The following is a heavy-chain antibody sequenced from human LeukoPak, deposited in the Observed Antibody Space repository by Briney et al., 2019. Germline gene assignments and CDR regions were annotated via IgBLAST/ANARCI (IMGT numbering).Heavy chain of an antibody. V-gene: IGHV1-2*02. Sequence: ASVRVSCKASGYTFNNYDINWVRQAPGQGLEWMGWINPNSGGTNYAQKFQGRVTMTRDTSISTAYMELSRLRSDDTAVYYCARGGGRPYHAFDIWGQETMVTVSS. D-gene: IGHD1-26*01. J-gene: IGHJ3*02. CDR3: ARGGGRPYHAFDI. CDR2: INPNSGGT. CDR1: GYTFNNYD.